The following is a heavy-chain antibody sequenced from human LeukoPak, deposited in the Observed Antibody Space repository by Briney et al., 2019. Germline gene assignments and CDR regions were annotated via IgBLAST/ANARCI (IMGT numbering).Heavy chain of an antibody. CDR1: GFTFSSYS. CDR3: ARRDYSSSSFDY. J-gene: IGHJ4*02. Sequence: GGSLRLSCAASGFTFSSYSMNWVRQAPGKGLEWVSYISSSSSSTIYYADSVKGRFTISRDNAKNSLYLQMNSLRAEDTAVYYCARRDYSSSSFDYWGQGTLVTVSS. CDR2: ISSSSSSTI. D-gene: IGHD6-6*01. V-gene: IGHV3-48*01.